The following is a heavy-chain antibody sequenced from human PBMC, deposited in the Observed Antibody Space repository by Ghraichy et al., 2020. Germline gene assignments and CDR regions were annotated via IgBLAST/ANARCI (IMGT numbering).Heavy chain of an antibody. D-gene: IGHD2-2*02. CDR1: GGSFSGYY. J-gene: IGHJ5*02. V-gene: IGHV4-34*01. CDR3: ARGLGVGSTSCYRANWFDP. Sequence: SETLSLTCAVYGGSFSGYYWSWIRQPPGKGLEWIGEINQNGSTNYNPSLKCRVTISVDASKNQFSLKLSSVTAADTAVYYCARGLGVGSTSCYRANWFDPWGQGTLVTASS. CDR2: INQNGST.